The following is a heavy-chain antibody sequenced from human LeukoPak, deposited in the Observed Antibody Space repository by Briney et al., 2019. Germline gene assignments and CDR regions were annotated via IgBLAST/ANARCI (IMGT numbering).Heavy chain of an antibody. CDR1: GGTFSSYA. CDR2: IIPIFGTA. CDR3: ARVGRRGYSYGSFDY. V-gene: IGHV1-69*13. J-gene: IGHJ4*02. D-gene: IGHD5-18*01. Sequence: SVKVSCKASGGTFSSYAISWVRQAPGQGLEWMGGIIPIFGTANYAQKFQGRVTITADESTSTAYMELSSLRSEDTAVYYCARVGRRGYSYGSFDYWGQGTLVTVSS.